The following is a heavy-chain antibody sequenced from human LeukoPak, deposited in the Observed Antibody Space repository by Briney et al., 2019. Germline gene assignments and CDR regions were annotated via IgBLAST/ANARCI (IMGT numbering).Heavy chain of an antibody. CDR3: ARGKSSVWPVGLCMDV. CDR2: INPSAGTT. D-gene: IGHD6-19*01. V-gene: IGHV1-46*01. Sequence: ASVKVSCKASGYTFTSYYMHWVRQAPGQGLEWMGSINPSAGTTTYAQKFQGRLTVTRDTSTSTVYMDLSSLKSEDTAVYYCARGKSSVWPVGLCMDVWGQGTTVTVSS. J-gene: IGHJ6*02. CDR1: GYTFTSYY.